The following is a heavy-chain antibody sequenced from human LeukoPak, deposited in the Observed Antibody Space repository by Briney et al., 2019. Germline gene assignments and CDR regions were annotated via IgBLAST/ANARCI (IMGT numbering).Heavy chain of an antibody. CDR1: GGSISGSSYY. Sequence: PSETLSLTCTISGGSISGSSYYWGWIRQPPGKGLEWIGSIYYSGSTYYNPSLKSRVTISVDTSKNQFSLKLSSVTAADTAVYYCARQMVRGFSNRWGQGTLVTVSS. CDR2: IYYSGST. J-gene: IGHJ4*02. CDR3: ARQMVRGFSNR. V-gene: IGHV4-39*01. D-gene: IGHD3-10*01.